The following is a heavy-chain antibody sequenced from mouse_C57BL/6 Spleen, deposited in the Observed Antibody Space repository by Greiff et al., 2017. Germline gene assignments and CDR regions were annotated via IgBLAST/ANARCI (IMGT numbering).Heavy chain of an antibody. CDR3: ARSYDGYPYYYAMDY. V-gene: IGHV5-17*01. D-gene: IGHD2-3*01. CDR2: ISSGSSTI. CDR1: GFTFSDYG. J-gene: IGHJ4*01. Sequence: EVQRVESGGGLVKPGGSLKLSCAASGFTFSDYGMHWVRQAPEKGLEWVADISSGSSTIYYADTVKGRFTISRDNAKNTLFLQMTSLRSEDTAMYYCARSYDGYPYYYAMDYWGQGTSVTVSS.